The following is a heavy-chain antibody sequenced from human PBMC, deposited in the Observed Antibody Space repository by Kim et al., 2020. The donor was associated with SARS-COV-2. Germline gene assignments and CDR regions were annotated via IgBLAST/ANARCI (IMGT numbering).Heavy chain of an antibody. D-gene: IGHD3-10*01. CDR2: NGST. Sequence: NGSTNYNPSLKRRVTISVDTTKNQFSLKLSSVTAADTAVYYCASLWFGYYWGQGTLVTVSS. J-gene: IGHJ4*02. V-gene: IGHV4-34*01. CDR3: ASLWFGYY.